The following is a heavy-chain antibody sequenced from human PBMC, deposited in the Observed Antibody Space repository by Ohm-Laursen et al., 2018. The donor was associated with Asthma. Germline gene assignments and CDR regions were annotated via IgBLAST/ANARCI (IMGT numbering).Heavy chain of an antibody. J-gene: IGHJ3*02. CDR3: ARDRYYYDSSGYTDAFDI. CDR1: GYTFTGYY. V-gene: IGHV1-2*04. CDR2: INPNSGGT. D-gene: IGHD3-22*01. Sequence: GASVKVSCKASGYTFTGYYMHWVRQAPGQGLEWMGWINPNSGGTNYAQKFQGWVTMTRDTSISTAYMELSSLRSEDTAVYYCARDRYYYDSSGYTDAFDIWGQGTMVTVSS.